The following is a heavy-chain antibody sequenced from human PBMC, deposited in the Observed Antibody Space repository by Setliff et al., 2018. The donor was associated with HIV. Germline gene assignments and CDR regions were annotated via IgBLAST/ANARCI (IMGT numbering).Heavy chain of an antibody. CDR1: GGSISSGDHY. CDR2: INQSGIS. Sequence: KTSETLSLTCTVSGGSISSGDHYWTWVRQPPGKGLEWIGEINQSGISNFNPSLKSRVTMPIDTPKNQFSLKLSSVTAADTAVYFCARGGGFWSGQLDYWGQGTLVTVSS. V-gene: IGHV4-39*07. CDR3: ARGGGFWSGQLDY. D-gene: IGHD3-3*01. J-gene: IGHJ4*02.